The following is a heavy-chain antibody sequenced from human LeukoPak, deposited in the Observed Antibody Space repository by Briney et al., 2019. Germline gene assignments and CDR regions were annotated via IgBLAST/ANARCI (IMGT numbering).Heavy chain of an antibody. J-gene: IGHJ6*02. CDR1: GYTFTNYY. CDR3: ARGDYYYGMDV. V-gene: IGHV1-8*01. CDR2: MNPNSGNT. Sequence: ASVKVSCKASGYTFTNYYMHWVRQAPGQGLEWMGWMNPNSGNTGYAQKFQGRVTMTRNTSISTAYMELSSLRSEDTAVYYCARGDYYYGMDVWGQGTTVTVSS.